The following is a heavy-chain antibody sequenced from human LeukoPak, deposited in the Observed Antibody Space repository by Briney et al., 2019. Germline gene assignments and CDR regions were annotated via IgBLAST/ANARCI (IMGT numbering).Heavy chain of an antibody. CDR2: IYYSGST. V-gene: IGHV4-59*08. J-gene: IGHJ4*02. CDR3: ARHVQLAVAAVTRE. Sequence: SETLSPTWTIAGGSISSFCCGWIRQPPGKGLEWIGYIYYSGSTNYNPSLKSRVTISVDTSKNQFSLKLSSVTAADTAVYYCARHVQLAVAAVTREGGQGTLVTVSS. D-gene: IGHD6-19*01. CDR1: GGSISSFC.